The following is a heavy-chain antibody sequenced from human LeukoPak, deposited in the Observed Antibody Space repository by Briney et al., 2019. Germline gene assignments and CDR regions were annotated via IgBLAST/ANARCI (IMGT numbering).Heavy chain of an antibody. J-gene: IGHJ4*02. Sequence: PQTLSLTCAVSGGSISSGGYSWSWIRQPPGKGLEWIGYIYHSGSTYYNPSLKSRVTISVDRSKNQFSLKLSSVTAADTAVYYCAGGSYYGSGLSYWGQGTLVTVSS. CDR2: IYHSGST. CDR3: AGGSYYGSGLSY. V-gene: IGHV4-30-2*01. D-gene: IGHD3-10*01. CDR1: GGSISSGGYS.